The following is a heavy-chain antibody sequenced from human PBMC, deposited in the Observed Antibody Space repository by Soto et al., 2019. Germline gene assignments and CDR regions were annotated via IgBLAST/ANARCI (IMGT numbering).Heavy chain of an antibody. CDR1: GGSISGYY. CDR2: MYNSART. V-gene: IGHV4-4*07. Sequence: SETLSLTCTVSGGSISGYYWSWIRQPAGKGLEWIGRMYNSARTNYNPSLKSRVTMSMDTSKNQFSLKLTSVTAADTAVYFCAREPLAHSYFDLWGQGTLVTVSS. J-gene: IGHJ4*02. CDR3: AREPLAHSYFDL.